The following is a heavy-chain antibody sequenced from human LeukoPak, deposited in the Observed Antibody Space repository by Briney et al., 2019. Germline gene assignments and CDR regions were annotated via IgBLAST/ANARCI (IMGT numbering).Heavy chain of an antibody. CDR1: GYTFTGYY. J-gene: IGHJ1*01. V-gene: IGHV1-2*02. Sequence: GASVKVSCKASGYTFTGYYMHWVRQAPGQGLEWMGWINPNSGGTNYAQKFQGRVTMTRDTSISTAYMELSRLRSDDTAVYYCVRDAYCGGDCYSSEYFQHWGQGTLVTVSS. D-gene: IGHD2-21*02. CDR2: INPNSGGT. CDR3: VRDAYCGGDCYSSEYFQH.